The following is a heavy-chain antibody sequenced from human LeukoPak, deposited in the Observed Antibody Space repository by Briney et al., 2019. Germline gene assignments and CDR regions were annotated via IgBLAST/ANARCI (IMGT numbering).Heavy chain of an antibody. CDR2: ISYDGSNK. Sequence: GGSLRLSCAASGFTFSSYGMHWVRQAPGKGLEWVALISYDGSNKYSAESVKGRFTISRDNSKNTLYLQMNSLRAEDTAVYYCAKVRFPATVTTPPDYWGQGTLVTVSS. D-gene: IGHD4-11*01. CDR3: AKVRFPATVTTPPDY. CDR1: GFTFSSYG. V-gene: IGHV3-30*18. J-gene: IGHJ4*02.